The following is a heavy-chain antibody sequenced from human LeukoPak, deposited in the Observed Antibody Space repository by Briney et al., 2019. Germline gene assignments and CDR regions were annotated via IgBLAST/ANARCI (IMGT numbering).Heavy chain of an antibody. Sequence: GGSLRLSCAASGFTFSSYGMHWVRQAPGKGLEWVAFIRYDGSNKYYTDSVKGRFTISRDNSKNTLYLQMSSLTAKDTAVYYCAKDRSIGTYYTFDSWGQGTLVTVSS. CDR2: IRYDGSNK. V-gene: IGHV3-30*02. CDR3: AKDRSIGTYYTFDS. CDR1: GFTFSSYG. J-gene: IGHJ4*02. D-gene: IGHD1-26*01.